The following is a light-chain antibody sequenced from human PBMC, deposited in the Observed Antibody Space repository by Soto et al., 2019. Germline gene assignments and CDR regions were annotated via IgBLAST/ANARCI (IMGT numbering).Light chain of an antibody. Sequence: DIQLTPSPSFLSASVGDRGTITSRARQSINSYLNWYQQRPGKAPGLLIYGASTLHRGVPSRFSGGGSGTEFTLTISSLQPEDFATYYCQQSYNTLTFGGGTKV. CDR2: GAS. CDR3: QQSYNTLT. J-gene: IGKJ4*01. V-gene: IGKV1-39*01. CDR1: QSINSY.